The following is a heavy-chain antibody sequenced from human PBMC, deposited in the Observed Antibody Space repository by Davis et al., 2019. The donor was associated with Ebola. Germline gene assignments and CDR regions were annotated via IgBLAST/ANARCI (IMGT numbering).Heavy chain of an antibody. V-gene: IGHV4-59*12. Sequence: SQTLSLTCTVSAGSISSYYWSWIRQPPGKGLEWIGYIYYSGSTNYNPSPKSRVTISVDTSKNQFSLKLSSVTAADTAVYYCARDVPYGGYAGYWGQGTLVTVSS. CDR1: AGSISSYY. J-gene: IGHJ4*02. CDR2: IYYSGST. D-gene: IGHD5-12*01. CDR3: ARDVPYGGYAGY.